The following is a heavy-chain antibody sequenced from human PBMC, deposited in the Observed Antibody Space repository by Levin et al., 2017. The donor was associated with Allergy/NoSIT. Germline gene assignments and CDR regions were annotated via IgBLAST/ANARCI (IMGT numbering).Heavy chain of an antibody. V-gene: IGHV3-15*01. CDR3: TTGGDYFGGY. CDR2: IRSKTDGGTT. D-gene: IGHD2-21*01. J-gene: IGHJ4*02. Sequence: GESLKISCAASGFTFTTASMSWVRQTPEKGLEWVGHIRSKTDGGTTDSAAPVKGRFTVSRDDSENTLYLQMTSLKTEDTAVYYCTTGGDYFGGYWGQGTLVTVSS. CDR1: GFTFTTAS.